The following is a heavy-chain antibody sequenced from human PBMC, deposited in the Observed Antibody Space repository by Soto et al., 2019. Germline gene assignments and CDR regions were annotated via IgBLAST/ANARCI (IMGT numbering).Heavy chain of an antibody. CDR3: ARGPYSSGCEASYNWFDP. V-gene: IGHV4-61*01. D-gene: IGHD6-19*01. CDR2: IYYSGST. Sequence: SETLSLTCTVSGGSVSSGSYYWSWIRQPPGKGLEWIGYIYYSGSTNYNPSLKSRVTISVDTSKNQFSLKLSSVTAADTAVYYCARGPYSSGCEASYNWFDPWGQGTLVTVSS. J-gene: IGHJ5*02. CDR1: GGSVSSGSYY.